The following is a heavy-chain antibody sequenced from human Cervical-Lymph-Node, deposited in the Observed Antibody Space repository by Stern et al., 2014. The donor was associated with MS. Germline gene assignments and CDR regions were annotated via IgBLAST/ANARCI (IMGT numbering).Heavy chain of an antibody. Sequence: QVQLVQSGAEVKKPGASVKVSCKASGYTFTGYYMHWGRQAPGQGLELMGWINPNSGGTNYAQKFQGRVTMTRDTSISTAYMELSRLRSDDTAVYYCARELSRDFWSGYLNAFDYWGQGTLVTVSS. CDR1: GYTFTGYY. CDR2: INPNSGGT. CDR3: ARELSRDFWSGYLNAFDY. J-gene: IGHJ4*02. V-gene: IGHV1-2*02. D-gene: IGHD3-3*01.